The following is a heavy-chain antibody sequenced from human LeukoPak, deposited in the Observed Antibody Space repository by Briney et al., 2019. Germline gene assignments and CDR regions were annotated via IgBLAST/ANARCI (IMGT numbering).Heavy chain of an antibody. J-gene: IGHJ4*02. CDR1: GGSISTFY. CDR2: IYYSGSSGST. D-gene: IGHD6-13*01. V-gene: IGHV4-59*08. CDR3: ARHGIVDSSKKYYFDY. Sequence: SETLSLTCSVSGGSISTFYWSWIRQPPGKGLEWIGYIYYSGSSGSTSYNPSLKSRVTISVDTSKNQFSLDLSSVTAADTAVYYCARHGIVDSSKKYYFDYWGQGTLVTVSS.